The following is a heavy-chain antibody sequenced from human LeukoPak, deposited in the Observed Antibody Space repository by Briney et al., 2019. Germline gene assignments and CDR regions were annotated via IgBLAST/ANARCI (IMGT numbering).Heavy chain of an antibody. V-gene: IGHV3-74*01. D-gene: IGHD3-16*01. J-gene: IGHJ4*02. CDR2: INSDGSST. CDR3: ARHLHTYAFDY. Sequence: GGSLRLSCAASGFTFSSYWMHWVRQAPGKGLVWVSRINSDGSSTNYADSVKGRFPTSRDNAKNTLYLQMNSLRVEDTAVYYCARHLHTYAFDYWGQGTLVTVSS. CDR1: GFTFSSYW.